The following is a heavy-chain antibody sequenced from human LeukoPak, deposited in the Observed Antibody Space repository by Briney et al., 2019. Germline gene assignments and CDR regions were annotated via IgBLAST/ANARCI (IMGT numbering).Heavy chain of an antibody. V-gene: IGHV3-7*01. Sequence: GGSLRLSCAASGFSFSGYWMSWVRQAPGKGLEWVANIRQDGRDKYYVDSVKGRFTISRDNAKNSLFLQMNSLRAEDTAVYFCTTDSGGGRPFDYWGQGTLVTASS. D-gene: IGHD6-6*01. CDR2: IRQDGRDK. CDR1: GFSFSGYW. CDR3: TTDSGGGRPFDY. J-gene: IGHJ4*02.